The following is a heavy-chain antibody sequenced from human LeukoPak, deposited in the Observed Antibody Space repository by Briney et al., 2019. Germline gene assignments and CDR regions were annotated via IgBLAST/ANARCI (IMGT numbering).Heavy chain of an antibody. Sequence: GGSLRLSCAASGFTFSSYSMNWVRQAPGKGLEWVSYISSSSSTIYYADSVKGRFTISRDNAKNSLYLQMNSLRAEDTAVYYCARRPVVVRGLDLDYWGQGTLVTVSS. V-gene: IGHV3-48*04. CDR2: ISSSSSTI. CDR3: ARRPVVVRGLDLDY. J-gene: IGHJ4*02. CDR1: GFTFSSYS. D-gene: IGHD3-10*01.